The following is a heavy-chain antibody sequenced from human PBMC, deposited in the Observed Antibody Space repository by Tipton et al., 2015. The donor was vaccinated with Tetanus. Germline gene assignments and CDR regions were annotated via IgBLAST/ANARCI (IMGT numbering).Heavy chain of an antibody. V-gene: IGHV4-31*03. Sequence: TLSLTCTVSGGSISSGAYYWSWIRQHPGKGLEWIGYIYYSGSTFYNPSLKSRVTISVDTSKNQLSLKLSSVTAADTAVYYCARTQPIGWYFDLWGRGTLLTVSS. CDR3: ARTQPIGWYFDL. CDR2: IYYSGST. D-gene: IGHD1-1*01. J-gene: IGHJ2*01. CDR1: GGSISSGAYY.